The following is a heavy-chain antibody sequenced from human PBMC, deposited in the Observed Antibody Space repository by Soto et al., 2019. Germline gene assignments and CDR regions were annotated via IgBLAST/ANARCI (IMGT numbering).Heavy chain of an antibody. Sequence: GSLRVSCAASGFTFSIYAMRWVRQAPGKGLEWVSAISGSGGSTYYADSVKGRFTISRDNSKNTLYLQMNSLRAEDTAVYYCANLGGYSDFWSGYYPPTGFDPWGQGTLVTVSS. V-gene: IGHV3-23*01. CDR2: ISGSGGST. D-gene: IGHD3-3*01. CDR1: GFTFSIYA. J-gene: IGHJ5*02. CDR3: ANLGGYSDFWSGYYPPTGFDP.